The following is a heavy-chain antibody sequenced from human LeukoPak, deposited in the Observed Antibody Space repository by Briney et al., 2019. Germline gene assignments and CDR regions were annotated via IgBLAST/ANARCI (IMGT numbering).Heavy chain of an antibody. CDR2: IYYSGTT. V-gene: IGHV4-31*03. D-gene: IGHD6-13*01. Sequence: SQTLSLTCTVSGGSINSGDHYWSSIRQRPGKGLEWIGYIYYSGTTYYNPSLESRVIISLDTSKNQFSLKLSSVTAADTAVYYCARSPISIAAAEPILVFDPWGQGTLVTVSS. CDR3: ARSPISIAAAEPILVFDP. CDR1: GGSINSGDHY. J-gene: IGHJ5*02.